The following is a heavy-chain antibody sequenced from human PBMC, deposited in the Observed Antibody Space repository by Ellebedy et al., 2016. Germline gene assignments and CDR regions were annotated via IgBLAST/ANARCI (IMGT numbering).Heavy chain of an antibody. CDR2: ISLRSGTI. D-gene: IGHD5-24*01. Sequence: GESLKISXEASGFTFSSYHMIWVRQTPGKGLEWISYISLRSGTISYADALKGRFTISRDNAKNSLYLQMNSLRVEDTATYFCATRTARGMATSSPPPPTWGQGTLVTVSS. J-gene: IGHJ5*02. CDR1: GFTFSSYH. CDR3: ATRTARGMATSSPPPPT. V-gene: IGHV3-48*04.